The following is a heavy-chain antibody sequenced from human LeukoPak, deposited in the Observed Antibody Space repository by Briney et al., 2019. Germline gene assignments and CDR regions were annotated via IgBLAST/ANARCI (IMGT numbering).Heavy chain of an antibody. CDR2: INSDGSST. CDR3: ARDQWPNDAFDI. J-gene: IGHJ3*02. V-gene: IGHV3-74*01. CDR1: GFTFSSYE. D-gene: IGHD6-19*01. Sequence: PGGSLRLSCAASGFTFSSYEMTWVRQAPGKGLVWVSRINSDGSSTTYAESVKGRFTISRDNAKNTLYLQMNSLRAEDTAVYYCARDQWPNDAFDIWGQGTMVTVSS.